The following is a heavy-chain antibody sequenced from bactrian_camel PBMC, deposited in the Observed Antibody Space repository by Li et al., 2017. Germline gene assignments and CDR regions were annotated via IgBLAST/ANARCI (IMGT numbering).Heavy chain of an antibody. Sequence: VQLVESGGGSVQAGGSLRLSCAASGYDYSPNYMVMGWFRQSTGKEREGLAVIYTAAGNTFSADSVKGRFTISQDDANNTVYLQMNDLKPEDTAVYYCARDKDYVIGGRYNPDSQGTQVTVS. D-gene: IGHD7*01. V-gene: IGHV3S54*01. J-gene: IGHJ4*01. CDR2: IYTAAGNT. CDR1: GYDYSPNYMV.